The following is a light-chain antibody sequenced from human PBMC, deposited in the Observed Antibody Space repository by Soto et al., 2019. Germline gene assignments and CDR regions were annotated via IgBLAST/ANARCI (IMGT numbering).Light chain of an antibody. CDR1: QSIVRN. V-gene: IGKV1-5*01. CDR2: TAS. J-gene: IGKJ4*01. CDR3: QQYKSYST. Sequence: DIEVTQTTSTLSASVGDRVTVTCRASQSIVRNLNWYQQKPGKAPELLIYTASNLESGVPSRFSGSGSGTDFTLTISSLQPDDFATYYCQQYKSYSTFAGRTKVDNK.